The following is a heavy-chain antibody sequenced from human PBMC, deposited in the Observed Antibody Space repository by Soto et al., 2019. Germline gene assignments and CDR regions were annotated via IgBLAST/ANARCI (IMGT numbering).Heavy chain of an antibody. D-gene: IGHD6-13*01. CDR1: GGSFSGYY. V-gene: IGHV4-34*01. Sequence: QVQLQQWGAGLLKPSETLSLTCGVYGGSFSGYYWSWIRQPPGKGLEWIGEINPSGGTNYNPSLESRDTVAVNTSKKQFSLKVTSVTAADTAVYSCASFRASRGQRHFDSWGQGTLGTVSS. CDR2: INPSGGT. J-gene: IGHJ4*02. CDR3: ASFRASRGQRHFDS.